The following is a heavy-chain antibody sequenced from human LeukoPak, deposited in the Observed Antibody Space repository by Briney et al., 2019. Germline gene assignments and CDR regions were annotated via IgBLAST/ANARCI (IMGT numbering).Heavy chain of an antibody. CDR1: GFTFSSYG. J-gene: IGHJ3*02. CDR3: ARVVYSGGYSQGFDI. V-gene: IGHV3-30*03. D-gene: IGHD3-22*01. CDR2: ISYDGSNK. Sequence: GGSLRLSCAASGFTFSSYGMHWVRQAPGKGLEWVAVISYDGSNKYYADSVKGRFSISRDNSKNTLYLLMNSLRAEDTAVYYCARVVYSGGYSQGFDIWGQGTMVTVSS.